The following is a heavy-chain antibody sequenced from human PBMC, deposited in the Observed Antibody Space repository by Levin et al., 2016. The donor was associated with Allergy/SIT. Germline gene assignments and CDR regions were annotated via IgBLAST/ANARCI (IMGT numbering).Heavy chain of an antibody. CDR3: AKDLVEGASVRFNCLAN. Sequence: GGSLRLSCTASGFTFDDHPMHWVRQAPGKGLEWVSGISWNSRNIAYADSVKGRFTISRDNGKSILYLQMDSLRADDTAFYYCAKDLVEGASVRFNCLANWGQGTLVTVSS. CDR2: ISWNSRNI. J-gene: IGHJ4*02. D-gene: IGHD2-8*02. CDR1: GFTFDDHP. V-gene: IGHV3-9*01.